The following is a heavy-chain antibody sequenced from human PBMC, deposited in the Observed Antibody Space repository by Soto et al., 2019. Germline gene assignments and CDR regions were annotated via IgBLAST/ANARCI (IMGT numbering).Heavy chain of an antibody. CDR3: ARDYSTTDWLDP. Sequence: ASVKVSCKASGYTFTSYYMHWVRQAPGQGLEWMGIINPSGGSTSYAQKFQGRVTMTRDTSTSTVYMELSSLRSEDTAVYYCARDYSTTDWLDPWGQGTPVTGSS. V-gene: IGHV1-46*01. J-gene: IGHJ5*02. CDR1: GYTFTSYY. D-gene: IGHD4-17*01. CDR2: INPSGGST.